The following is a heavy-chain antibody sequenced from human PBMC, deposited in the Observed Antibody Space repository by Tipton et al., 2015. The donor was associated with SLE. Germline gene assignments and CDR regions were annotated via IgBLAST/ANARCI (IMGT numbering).Heavy chain of an antibody. J-gene: IGHJ4*02. V-gene: IGHV5-51*03. D-gene: IGHD2-15*01. CDR3: ARLEYCSGGSGYSFDY. CDR1: GYSFTSYW. Sequence: QLVQSGAEVKKPGESLKISCKGSGYSFTSYWIGWVRQMPGKGLEWMGIIYPGDSDTRYSPSFQGQVTISADKSISTAYLQWSSLKASDTAMYYWARLEYCSGGSGYSFDYWGQGTLVTVSS. CDR2: IYPGDSDT.